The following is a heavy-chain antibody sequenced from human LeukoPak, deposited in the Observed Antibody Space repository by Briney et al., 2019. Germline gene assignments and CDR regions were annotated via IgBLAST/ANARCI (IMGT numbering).Heavy chain of an antibody. D-gene: IGHD3-9*01. Sequence: GGSLRLSCAASGLTFSSYAMSWVRQAPGKGLERVSAISGSGGSTYYADSVKGRFTISRDNSKNTLYLQMNSLRAEDTAVYYCAKSHFDWLPAFDIWGQGTMVTVSS. CDR3: AKSHFDWLPAFDI. CDR1: GLTFSSYA. V-gene: IGHV3-23*01. CDR2: ISGSGGST. J-gene: IGHJ3*02.